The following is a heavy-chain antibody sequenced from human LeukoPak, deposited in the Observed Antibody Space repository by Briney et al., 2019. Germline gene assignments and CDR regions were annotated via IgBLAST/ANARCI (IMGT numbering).Heavy chain of an antibody. Sequence: ASVKVSCKASGYTFTAYYVHWVRQAPGQGLEWLGWINPNSGDTNYAQRFQGRVTMARDASISTVYMGLTRLISDDTAVYYCARVQGYDDDSFVGFSSPDDAFAIWGQGTLVTVSS. D-gene: IGHD3-3*01. CDR2: INPNSGDT. J-gene: IGHJ3*02. V-gene: IGHV1-2*02. CDR1: GYTFTAYY. CDR3: ARVQGYDDDSFVGFSSPDDAFAI.